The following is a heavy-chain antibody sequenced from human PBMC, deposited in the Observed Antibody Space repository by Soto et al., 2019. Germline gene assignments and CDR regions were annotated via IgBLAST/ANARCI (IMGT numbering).Heavy chain of an antibody. D-gene: IGHD5-12*01. CDR1: GYTFTNYW. J-gene: IGHJ4*02. V-gene: IGHV5-51*01. Sequence: GESLKISCKGSGYTFTNYWIAWVRQMPGKGLEWIGIIYPGDSETRYSPSFQGQVTISADKSISTAYLQWSSLRASDTAFYYCARGDTASGGRWLQVALDHWGQGTPVTVSS. CDR2: IYPGDSET. CDR3: ARGDTASGGRWLQVALDH.